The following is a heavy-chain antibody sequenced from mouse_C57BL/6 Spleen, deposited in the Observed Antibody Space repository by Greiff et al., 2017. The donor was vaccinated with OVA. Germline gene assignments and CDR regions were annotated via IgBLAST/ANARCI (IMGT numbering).Heavy chain of an antibody. CDR3: ARPAQALLYAMDY. CDR1: GYTFTSYW. Sequence: QVQLKQPGTELVKPGASVKLSCKASGYTFTSYWMHWVKQRPGQGLEWIGNINPSNGGTNYNEKFKSKATLTVDKSSSTAYMQLSSLTSEDSAVYYCARPAQALLYAMDYWGQGTSVTVSS. CDR2: INPSNGGT. V-gene: IGHV1-53*01. J-gene: IGHJ4*01. D-gene: IGHD3-2*02.